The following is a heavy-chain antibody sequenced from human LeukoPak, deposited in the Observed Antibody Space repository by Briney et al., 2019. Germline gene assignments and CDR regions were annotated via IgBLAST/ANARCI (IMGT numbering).Heavy chain of an antibody. V-gene: IGHV3-23*01. D-gene: IGHD3-10*01. CDR2: ISGSGGTT. Sequence: LTGGSLRLSCAASGFTFSSNIMSWVRQAPGKGLEWVSGISGSGGTTYYAESVKGRFTISRDNSKNTLYLKMNSLRAEDTAVYYCAKVRGPWGQGTLVTVSS. J-gene: IGHJ5*02. CDR1: GFTFSSNI. CDR3: AKVRGP.